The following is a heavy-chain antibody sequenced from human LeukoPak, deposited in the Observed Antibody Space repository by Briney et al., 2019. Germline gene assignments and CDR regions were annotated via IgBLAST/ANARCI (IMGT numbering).Heavy chain of an antibody. Sequence: SETLSLTCTVSGGSISSYYWSWIRQPPGKGLEWIGYIYYSGSTNYNPSLKSRVTISVDTSKNQFSLKLSSVTAADTAVYHCMKRGAYGSGRDFFFEFWGQGILVTVSA. CDR2: IYYSGST. D-gene: IGHD2-21*02. CDR1: GGSISSYY. CDR3: MKRGAYGSGRDFFFEF. J-gene: IGHJ4*02. V-gene: IGHV4-59*08.